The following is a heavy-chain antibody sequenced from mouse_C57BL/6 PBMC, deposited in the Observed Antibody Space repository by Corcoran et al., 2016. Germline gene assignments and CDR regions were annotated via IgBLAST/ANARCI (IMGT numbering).Heavy chain of an antibody. CDR3: ARWITKGAMDY. CDR1: GYTFTTYG. D-gene: IGHD2-4*01. V-gene: IGHV9-3*01. Sequence: QIQLVQSGPELKKPGETVKISCKASGYTFTTYGMSWVKQAPGKGLKWMGWINTYSGVPTYDDDFKGRFAFSLETSASTAYLQINNLKNEDTATYFCARWITKGAMDYWGQGTSVTVSS. J-gene: IGHJ4*01. CDR2: INTYSGVP.